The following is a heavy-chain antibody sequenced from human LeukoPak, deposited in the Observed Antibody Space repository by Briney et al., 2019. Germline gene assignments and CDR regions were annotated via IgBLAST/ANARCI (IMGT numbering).Heavy chain of an antibody. CDR3: ARGGSYLSAFDI. J-gene: IGHJ3*02. V-gene: IGHV3-53*01. CDR2: IYSGGST. CDR1: GFTVSSNY. D-gene: IGHD3-10*01. Sequence: GGSLRLSCAASGFTVSSNYMSWVRQAPGKGLEWVSIIYSGGSTFYADSVKGRFTTSRDNSKNTLYLQMNSLRAEDTAVYYCARGGSYLSAFDIWGQGTMVTVSS.